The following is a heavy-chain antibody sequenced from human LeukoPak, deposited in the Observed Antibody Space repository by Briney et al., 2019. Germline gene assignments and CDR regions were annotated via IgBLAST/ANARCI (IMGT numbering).Heavy chain of an antibody. J-gene: IGHJ5*02. D-gene: IGHD3-22*01. CDR2: ISWNSVSI. Sequence: PGGSLRLSCAASGFTFDDYAMHWVRQVPGKGLEWVSGISWNSVSIGYADSVKGRFTISRDNAKNSLYLQMNSLRAEDMALYYCAKDTSGYLSLDPWGQGTLVTVSS. V-gene: IGHV3-9*03. CDR1: GFTFDDYA. CDR3: AKDTSGYLSLDP.